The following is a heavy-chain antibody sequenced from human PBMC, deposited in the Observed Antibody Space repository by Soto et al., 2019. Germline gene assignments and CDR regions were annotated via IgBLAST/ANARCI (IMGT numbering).Heavy chain of an antibody. J-gene: IGHJ4*02. Sequence: QVQLVESGGGVVQPGGSLGLSCAASGFTFNNYGMHWVRQAPGKGLEWLTVISFDGNNKSYADSVKGRFTISRDNSKNSLYMHMNSLRADDTAVYYCAEDPRYSDRLTGYVSYYFDSGGQGTLVTVSS. V-gene: IGHV3-30*18. CDR3: AEDPRYSDRLTGYVSYYFDS. CDR2: ISFDGNNK. D-gene: IGHD3-9*01. CDR1: GFTFNNYG.